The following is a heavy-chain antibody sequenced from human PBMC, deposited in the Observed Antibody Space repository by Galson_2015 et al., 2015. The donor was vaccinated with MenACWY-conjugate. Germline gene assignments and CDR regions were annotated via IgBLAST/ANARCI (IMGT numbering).Heavy chain of an antibody. D-gene: IGHD5-12*01. CDR1: GFTFSTYS. Sequence: LRLSCAVSGFTFSTYSMNWVRQAPGKGLEWVSYISSTGSSIYYADSVKGRFTISRDNAKDSLYLQMTSLRVEDTALYYCARGYDYGTYYYGVDVWGRGTTVTVSS. CDR3: ARGYDYGTYYYGVDV. J-gene: IGHJ6*02. V-gene: IGHV3-48*04. CDR2: ISSTGSSI.